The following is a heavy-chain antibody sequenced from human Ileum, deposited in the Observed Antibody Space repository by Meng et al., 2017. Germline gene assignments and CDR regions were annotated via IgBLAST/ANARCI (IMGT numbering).Heavy chain of an antibody. CDR2: ISRGGDIT. Sequence: VQLVESGGGVAQAGGSLRLSCAASGLAFCSSAMGWVRQAPEKGLEWVSSISRGGDITYYADSVKGRFTVSRDNSKSTLYLQMNSLRVEDTAEYYCAKAYNNDWYLDYWGRGTLVTVSS. V-gene: IGHV3-23*04. D-gene: IGHD3-9*01. CDR3: AKAYNNDWYLDY. J-gene: IGHJ4*02. CDR1: GLAFCSSA.